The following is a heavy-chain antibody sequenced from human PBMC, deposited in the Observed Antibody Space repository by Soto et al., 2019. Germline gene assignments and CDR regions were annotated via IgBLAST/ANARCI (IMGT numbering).Heavy chain of an antibody. D-gene: IGHD2-21*02. Sequence: QVQLQESGPGLVKPSETLSLTCTVSGVSVNSGSFYWAWIRQPPGKGLEWIGFGSYSGTTNYKPSLKSRVTISVDTSRSQISLKVTSLTAADTAVYYCARGAMVTQYDYWGQGTLVTVSS. CDR1: GVSVNSGSFY. CDR3: ARGAMVTQYDY. V-gene: IGHV4-61*01. J-gene: IGHJ4*02. CDR2: GSYSGTT.